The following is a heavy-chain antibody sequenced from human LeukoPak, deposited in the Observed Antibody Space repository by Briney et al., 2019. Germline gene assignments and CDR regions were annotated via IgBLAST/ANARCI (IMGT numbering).Heavy chain of an antibody. D-gene: IGHD3-22*01. V-gene: IGHV1-2*02. CDR2: INPNSGGT. J-gene: IGHJ5*02. CDR3: ARVSLHYYDSSGPRWNWFDP. CDR1: GYTFTGYY. Sequence: ASVKVSCKASGYTFTGYYMHWVRQAPGQGLEWMGWINPNSGGTNYAQKFQGRVTMTRDTSISTAYMELSRLRSDDTAVYYCARVSLHYYDSSGPRWNWFDPWGQGTLVTVSS.